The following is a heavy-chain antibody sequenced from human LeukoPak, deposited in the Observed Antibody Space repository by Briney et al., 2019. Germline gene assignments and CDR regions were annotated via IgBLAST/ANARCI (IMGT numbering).Heavy chain of an antibody. CDR1: GFTFTSYV. V-gene: IGHV3-23*01. CDR2: VGGGGDYT. CDR3: VRRTASDF. Sequence: GGSLRLSCAASGFTFTSYVMSWVRQAPGKGLEWVASVGGGGDYTYYSDSVKGRFTISRENSENTVYLQMKSLRAEDTAVYYCVRRTASDFWGQGALVTVSS. J-gene: IGHJ4*02. D-gene: IGHD2-21*02.